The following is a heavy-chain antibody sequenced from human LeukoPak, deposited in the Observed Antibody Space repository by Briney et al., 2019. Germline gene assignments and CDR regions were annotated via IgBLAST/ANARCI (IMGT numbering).Heavy chain of an antibody. V-gene: IGHV3-7*01. J-gene: IGHJ3*01. Sequence: PGGSLSLSCAASGSTFSGHWMSWVRQAPAKGLEWVAHMNGDGSQIYYMDFVKGRFTISRDNGKNSLYLQMNGLRAEDTAVYYCVSWGNSGNSWGQGTTVIVSS. CDR1: GSTFSGHW. CDR2: MNGDGSQI. D-gene: IGHD1-26*01. CDR3: VSWGNSGNS.